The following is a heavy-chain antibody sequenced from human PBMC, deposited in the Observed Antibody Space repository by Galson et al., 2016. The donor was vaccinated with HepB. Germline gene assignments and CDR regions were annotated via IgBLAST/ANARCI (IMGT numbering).Heavy chain of an antibody. V-gene: IGHV3-7*01. CDR2: IKQDGSNK. CDR3: ARDGEARRLDY. Sequence: SLRLSCAASGFIFSSHWMSWVRQAPGEGLEWVAKIKQDGSNKYYADSVKGRFTISRDNSKNTLYLQMNSLRAEDTAVYYCARDGEARRLDYWGQGTLVTVSS. D-gene: IGHD6-6*01. J-gene: IGHJ4*02. CDR1: GFIFSSHW.